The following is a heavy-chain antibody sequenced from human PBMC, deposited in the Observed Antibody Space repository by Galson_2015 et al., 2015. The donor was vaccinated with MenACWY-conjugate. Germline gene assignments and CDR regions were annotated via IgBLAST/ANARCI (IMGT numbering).Heavy chain of an antibody. CDR2: VSSGGGTVQ. Sequence: SLRLSCAGSGFTFVPYAMQWVRQAPGKGLEWVAVVSSGGGTVQYYAGSVKGRLTISRDTSKNTVYLQMNRLRPEDTAVYYCAKAPSNTWHNFDYWGPGTLVTVSS. J-gene: IGHJ4*02. CDR1: GFTFVPYA. D-gene: IGHD2-2*01. CDR3: AKAPSNTWHNFDY. V-gene: IGHV3-30*18.